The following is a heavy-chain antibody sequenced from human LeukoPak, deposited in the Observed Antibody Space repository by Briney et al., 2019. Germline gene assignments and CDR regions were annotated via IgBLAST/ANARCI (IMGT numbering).Heavy chain of an antibody. V-gene: IGHV4-59*01. J-gene: IGHJ3*02. D-gene: IGHD3-22*01. Sequence: PSETLSLTCAVYGETFIHNFWTWIRQPPGKGLEWIGYIYYSGSTNYNPSLKSRVTISVDTSKNQFSLKLSSVTAADTAVYYCARSRFGYYDSSGYPDPFDIWGQGTMVTVSS. CDR3: ARSRFGYYDSSGYPDPFDI. CDR1: GETFIHNF. CDR2: IYYSGST.